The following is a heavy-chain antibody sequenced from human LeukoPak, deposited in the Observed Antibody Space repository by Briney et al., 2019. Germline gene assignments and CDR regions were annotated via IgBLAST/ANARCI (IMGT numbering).Heavy chain of an antibody. CDR2: INEVGDDT. V-gene: IGHV3-23*01. Sequence: GGSLRLSCAVSGFTFSNYAMSGVRQTPARGLEWVSSINEVGDDTNYVDSVRGRFTVSRDNSKNTLYLQLNSLRAEDTALYYCSKRGPDIGWHFFDHWGPGTLVTVS. J-gene: IGHJ5*02. D-gene: IGHD6-19*01. CDR1: GFTFSNYA. CDR3: SKRGPDIGWHFFDH.